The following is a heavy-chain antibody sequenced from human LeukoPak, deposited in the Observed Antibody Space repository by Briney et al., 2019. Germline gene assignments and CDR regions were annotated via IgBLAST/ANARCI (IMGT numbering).Heavy chain of an antibody. V-gene: IGHV4-59*01. Sequence: KPSETPSLTCTVSGGSISSYYWSWIRQPPGKGLEWIGYIYYSGSTNYNPSLKSRVTISVDTSKNQFSLKLSSVTAADTAGYYCARVITIFGVVTASDAFDIWGQGTMVTVSS. J-gene: IGHJ3*02. CDR1: GGSISSYY. CDR2: IYYSGST. CDR3: ARVITIFGVVTASDAFDI. D-gene: IGHD3-3*01.